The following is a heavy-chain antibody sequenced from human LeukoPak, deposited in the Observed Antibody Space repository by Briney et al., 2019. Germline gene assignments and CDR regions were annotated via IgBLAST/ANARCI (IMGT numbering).Heavy chain of an antibody. CDR1: GYTFTSYG. J-gene: IGHJ4*02. CDR2: ISGYNGNA. V-gene: IGHV1-18*01. D-gene: IGHD3-22*01. Sequence: ASVKVSCKASGYTFTSYGLSWVRQAPGQGLEWMGWISGYNGNANYAQKFKGRVTMTTDTSTSTAYMELRSLRSDDTAVYYCARDGHRRYYYESSDYRFDYWGQGTLVIVSS. CDR3: ARDGHRRYYYESSDYRFDY.